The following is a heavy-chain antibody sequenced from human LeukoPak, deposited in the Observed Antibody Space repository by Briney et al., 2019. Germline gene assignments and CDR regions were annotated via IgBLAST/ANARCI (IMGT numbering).Heavy chain of an antibody. J-gene: IGHJ3*02. Sequence: SETLSLTCTVSGGSISSSSYYWGWIRQPPGKGLEWIGSIYYSGSTYYNPSLKSRVTISVDTSKNQFSLKLSSVTAADTAVYYCARITPPTDAFDIWGQGTMVTVSS. D-gene: IGHD1-14*01. CDR1: GGSISSSSYY. CDR3: ARITPPTDAFDI. CDR2: IYYSGST. V-gene: IGHV4-39*01.